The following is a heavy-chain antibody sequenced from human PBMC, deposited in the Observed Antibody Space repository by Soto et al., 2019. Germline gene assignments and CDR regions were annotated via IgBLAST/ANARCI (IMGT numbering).Heavy chain of an antibody. J-gene: IGHJ4*02. CDR2: IRQSGDRS. V-gene: IGHV3-23*01. CDR3: VTAVRTRLDN. CDR1: GFIFSNFA. D-gene: IGHD3-10*01. Sequence: GSLRLSCAASGFIFSNFAMYWVRRAPGKGLEWVSSIRQSGDRSSYADSAKGRFTISRDNSKNTLYLQMNGLRLDDTAVYYCVTAVRTRLDNWGPGTLATVSS.